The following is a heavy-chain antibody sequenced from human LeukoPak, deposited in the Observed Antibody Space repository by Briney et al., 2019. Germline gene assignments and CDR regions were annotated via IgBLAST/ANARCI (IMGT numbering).Heavy chain of an antibody. Sequence: PSETLSLTCTVSGVSISSYYWSWIRQPPGKGLEWIGYICYSGSTNYNPSLKSRVTISVDTSKNQFSLKLSSVTAADTAVYYCARRKPIGATFDYWGQGTLVTVSS. CDR3: ARRKPIGATFDY. CDR1: GVSISSYY. V-gene: IGHV4-59*01. D-gene: IGHD1-26*01. J-gene: IGHJ4*02. CDR2: ICYSGST.